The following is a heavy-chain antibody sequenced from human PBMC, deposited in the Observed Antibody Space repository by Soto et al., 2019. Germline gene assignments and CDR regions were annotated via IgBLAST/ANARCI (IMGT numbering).Heavy chain of an antibody. D-gene: IGHD3-3*01. J-gene: IGHJ6*02. CDR2: MTHSGST. V-gene: IGHV4-34*01. CDR1: GGSFSGYY. CDR3: ARGPYYDFWSVPGTYYYYYGMDV. Sequence: PSETLSLTCAVYGGSFSGYYWSWIRQPPGKGLEWIGEMTHSGSTNYNPSLKSRVTISVDTSKNQLSLKLSSMTAADTAVYYCARGPYYDFWSVPGTYYYYYGMDVWRQRTTVTVSS.